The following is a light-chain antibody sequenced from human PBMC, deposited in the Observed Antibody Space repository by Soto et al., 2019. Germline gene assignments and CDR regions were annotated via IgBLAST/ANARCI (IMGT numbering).Light chain of an antibody. CDR2: DAS. J-gene: IGKJ1*01. CDR3: QQRSNWPPWT. CDR1: QSVSSY. V-gene: IGKV3-11*01. Sequence: EIVLTQSPGTLSLSPGERATLSCRASQSVSSYYLAWYQQKPGQAPRLLIYDASNRATGIPARFSGSGSGTDFTLTISSLEPEDFAVYYCQQRSNWPPWTFGQGTKVDIK.